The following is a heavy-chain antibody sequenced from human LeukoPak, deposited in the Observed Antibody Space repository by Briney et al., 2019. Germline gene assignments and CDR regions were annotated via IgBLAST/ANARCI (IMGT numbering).Heavy chain of an antibody. V-gene: IGHV4-34*01. CDR1: GGSFSDYY. J-gene: IGHJ4*02. CDR3: ARSGAWLVDY. CDR2: INHSGSI. D-gene: IGHD5-24*01. Sequence: KPSETLSLTCAVYGGSFSDYYWSWICQPPGKGLEWIGEINHSGSINYNPSLKSRVTISVDTSKNQLSLKLSSVTAADTAVYYCARSGAWLVDYWGQGALVTVSS.